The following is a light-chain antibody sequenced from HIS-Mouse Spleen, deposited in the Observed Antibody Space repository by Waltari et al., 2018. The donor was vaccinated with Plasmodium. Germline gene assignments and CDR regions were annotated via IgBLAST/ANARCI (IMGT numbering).Light chain of an antibody. CDR2: AAS. V-gene: IGKV1-39*01. CDR3: QQSYSTWT. CDR1: QGISSY. J-gene: IGKJ1*01. Sequence: DIQMTQSPSSPSASVGDRVTITCWARQGISSYLNWYQQKPGKAPKLLIDAASSLQSGVPSRFSGSGSGTDFTLTISSLPPEYFASYYCQQSYSTWTFGQGTKVEIK.